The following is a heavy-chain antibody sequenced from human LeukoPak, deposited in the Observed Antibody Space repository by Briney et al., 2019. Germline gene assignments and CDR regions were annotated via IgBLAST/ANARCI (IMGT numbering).Heavy chain of an antibody. D-gene: IGHD2-21*02. CDR3: ARGRLQPPYYFDY. Sequence: SVKVSCKASGGTFSSYAINWVRQAPGQGLEWMGGIIPIFGTSNYAQKFQGRVTITTDESTSQAYMELSSLRSEDPAVYYCARGRLQPPYYFDYWGQGTLVTASS. V-gene: IGHV1-69*05. J-gene: IGHJ4*02. CDR1: GGTFSSYA. CDR2: IIPIFGTS.